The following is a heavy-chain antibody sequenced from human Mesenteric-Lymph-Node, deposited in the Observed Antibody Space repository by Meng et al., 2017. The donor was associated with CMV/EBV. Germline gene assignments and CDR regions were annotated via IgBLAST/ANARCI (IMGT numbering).Heavy chain of an antibody. D-gene: IGHD3-10*01. CDR1: GGSFSGYY. J-gene: IGHJ5*02. CDR3: ARDGYYGSGMSWFDP. Sequence: ESLKISCAVYGGSFSGYYWSWIRQPPGKGLEWIGEINHSGSTNYNPSLKSRVTISVDTSKNQFSLKLTSVTAADTAVYYCARDGYYGSGMSWFDPWGQGTLVTVSS. V-gene: IGHV4-34*01. CDR2: INHSGST.